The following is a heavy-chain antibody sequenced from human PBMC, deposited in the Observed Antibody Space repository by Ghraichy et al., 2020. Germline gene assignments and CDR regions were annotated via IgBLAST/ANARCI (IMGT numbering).Heavy chain of an antibody. J-gene: IGHJ4*02. D-gene: IGHD1-26*01. Sequence: LSLTCAASGFTFSSYWMSWVRQAPGKGLEWVANIKQDGSEKYYVDSVKGRFTISRDNAKNSLYLQMNSLRAEDTAVYYCASRKTREWELPTDWGQGTLVTVSS. CDR2: IKQDGSEK. V-gene: IGHV3-7*03. CDR3: ASRKTREWELPTD. CDR1: GFTFSSYW.